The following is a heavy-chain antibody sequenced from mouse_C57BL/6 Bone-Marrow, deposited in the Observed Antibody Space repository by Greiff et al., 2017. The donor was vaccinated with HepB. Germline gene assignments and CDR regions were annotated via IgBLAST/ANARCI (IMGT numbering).Heavy chain of an antibody. CDR2: INPSNGGT. D-gene: IGHD1-1*01. Sequence: QVHVKQPGTELVKPGASVKLSCKASGYTFTSYWMHWVKQRPGQGLEWIGNINPSNGGTNYNEKFKSKATLTVDKSSSTAYMQLSSLTSEDSAVYYCARRTLLPYAMDYWGQGTSVTVSS. V-gene: IGHV1-53*01. CDR1: GYTFTSYW. J-gene: IGHJ4*01. CDR3: ARRTLLPYAMDY.